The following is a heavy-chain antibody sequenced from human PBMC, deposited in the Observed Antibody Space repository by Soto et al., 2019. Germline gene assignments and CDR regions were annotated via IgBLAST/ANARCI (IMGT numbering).Heavy chain of an antibody. V-gene: IGHV4-59*01. Sequence: SETLSLTCTVSGASMGRYYWSWIRQSPGKGLEWIGYISDSETTNYSPSLRSRVTISLETSKSQFSLKLSSVTAADTAVYYCARVDYYGAGTYLFDYWGPGTLVTVSS. CDR2: ISDSETT. CDR3: ARVDYYGAGTYLFDY. CDR1: GASMGRYY. J-gene: IGHJ4*02. D-gene: IGHD3-10*01.